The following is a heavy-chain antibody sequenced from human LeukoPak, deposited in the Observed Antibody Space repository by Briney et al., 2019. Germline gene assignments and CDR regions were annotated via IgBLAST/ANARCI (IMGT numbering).Heavy chain of an antibody. CDR1: GYTFTGYY. Sequence: ASVKVSCKASGYTFTGYYMHWVRQAPGQGLEWMGRINTNNGGTNYAQKFQGRVTMTRDTSISTAYMEVSSLRSDDTAVYYCARDYYGSGSYYSLFDYWGQGTLVTVSS. V-gene: IGHV1-2*06. CDR3: ARDYYGSGSYYSLFDY. J-gene: IGHJ4*02. D-gene: IGHD3-10*01. CDR2: INTNNGGT.